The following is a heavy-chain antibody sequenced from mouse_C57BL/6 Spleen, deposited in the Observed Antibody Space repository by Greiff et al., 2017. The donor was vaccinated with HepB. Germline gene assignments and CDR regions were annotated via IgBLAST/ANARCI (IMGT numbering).Heavy chain of an antibody. CDR2: IYPRSGTT. Sequence: QVQLQQSGAELAKPGASVKLSCKASGYTFTSYGISWVKQRTGQGLEWIGEIYPRSGTTYYNEKFKGKATLTADKSSSTAYMELSSLTSEDSAVYFCARGATYYHAMDYWGQGTSVTVSS. CDR1: GYTFTSYG. J-gene: IGHJ4*01. CDR3: ARGATYYHAMDY. V-gene: IGHV1-81*01. D-gene: IGHD3-1*01.